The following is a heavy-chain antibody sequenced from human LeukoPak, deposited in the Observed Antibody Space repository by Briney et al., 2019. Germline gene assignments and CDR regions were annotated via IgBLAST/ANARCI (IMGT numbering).Heavy chain of an antibody. CDR1: GGSIISSNW. CDR2: VYYTGST. D-gene: IGHD3-3*01. Sequence: SETLSLTCAVSGGSIISSNWWSWVRQPPGKGLEWIGYVYYTGSTNYNPSLQSRVTITVDTSNNRFSLNLRSVTAADTAVYYCARYMRDSGTYDFDYWGQGTLVTVSS. V-gene: IGHV4-4*02. J-gene: IGHJ4*02. CDR3: ARYMRDSGTYDFDY.